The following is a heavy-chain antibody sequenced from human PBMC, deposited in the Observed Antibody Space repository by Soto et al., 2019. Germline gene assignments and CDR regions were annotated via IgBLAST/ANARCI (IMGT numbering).Heavy chain of an antibody. J-gene: IGHJ4*02. CDR3: TRADGAETVDF. V-gene: IGHV1-8*02. CDR2: MNPNSGNT. Sequence: ASVKVSCKASGYTFNNYDIHWVRQAPGHGLEWMGWMNPNSGNTGYAQNFRGRVTMNQNTAIGTAYMELSSLRSDDTATYYCTRADGAETVDFWGQGTRVTVSS. CDR1: GYTFNNYD. D-gene: IGHD2-8*02.